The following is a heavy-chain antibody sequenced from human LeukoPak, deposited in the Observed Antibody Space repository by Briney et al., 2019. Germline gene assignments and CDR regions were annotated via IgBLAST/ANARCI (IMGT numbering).Heavy chain of an antibody. D-gene: IGHD3-22*01. J-gene: IGHJ4*02. V-gene: IGHV3-33*06. CDR2: IWYDGSNK. CDR3: AKVAGDDSSGYSYYFDY. CDR1: GFTFSSYG. Sequence: SGGSLRLSCAASGFTFSSYGMRWVRQAPGKGLEWVAVIWYDGSNKYYADSVKGRFTISRDNSKNTLYLQMNSLRAEDTAVYYCAKVAGDDSSGYSYYFDYWGQGTLVTVSS.